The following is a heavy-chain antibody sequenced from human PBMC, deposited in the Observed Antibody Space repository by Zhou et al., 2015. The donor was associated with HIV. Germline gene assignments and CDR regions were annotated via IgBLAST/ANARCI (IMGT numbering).Heavy chain of an antibody. CDR1: GGTFSGSD. J-gene: IGHJ3*01. CDR3: ARSSVNHDDAFDL. Sequence: LVQSGTEVRKPGSSVKVSCKATGGTFSGSDISWVRQAPGQGLEWMGSITPMFETETYAEKFRARLTISVDKSTSAAYMELSSLTSEDAAVYFCARSSVNHDDAFDLWGQGTNLIVSS. D-gene: IGHD1-14*01. CDR2: ITPMFETE. V-gene: IGHV1-69*06.